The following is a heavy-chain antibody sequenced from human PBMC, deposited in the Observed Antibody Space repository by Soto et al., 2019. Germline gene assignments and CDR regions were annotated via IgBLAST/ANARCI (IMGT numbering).Heavy chain of an antibody. D-gene: IGHD6-19*01. CDR3: ARDREGGWRVSWHYFDY. CDR1: GFTVSSYA. Sequence: QVQLVESGGGVVQPGRSLRLSCAASGFTVSSYAMHWVRQAPGKGLEWVAVISYDGSNKYYADSVKGRFTISRDNSKNTLYLQMNSLRAEDTAVYYCARDREGGWRVSWHYFDYWGQGTLVTVSS. CDR2: ISYDGSNK. V-gene: IGHV3-30-3*01. J-gene: IGHJ4*02.